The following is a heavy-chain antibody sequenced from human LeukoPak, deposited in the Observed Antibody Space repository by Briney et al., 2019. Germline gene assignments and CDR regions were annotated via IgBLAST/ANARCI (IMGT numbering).Heavy chain of an antibody. D-gene: IGHD2-15*01. CDR2: ISSSGSTI. J-gene: IGHJ6*03. CDR1: GFTFSSYE. V-gene: IGHV3-48*03. CDR3: AKDHVHCSGGSCYSWYYYYYMDV. Sequence: GGSLRLSCAASGFTFSSYEMNWVRQAPGKGLEWVSYISSSGSTIYYADSVKGRFTISRDNAKNSLYLQMNSLRAEDTAVYYCAKDHVHCSGGSCYSWYYYYYMDVWGKGTTVTVSS.